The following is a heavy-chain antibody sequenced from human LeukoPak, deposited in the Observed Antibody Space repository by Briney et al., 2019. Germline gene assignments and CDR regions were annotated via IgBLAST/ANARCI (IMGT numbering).Heavy chain of an antibody. Sequence: ASVKVSCKASGYTFTSYYMHWVRQAPGQGLEWMGIINPSGGSTSYAQKFQGRVTMTRDMSTSTVYMELSSLRSEDTAVYYCARRSVLRGVSNNWFDPWGQGTLVTVSS. V-gene: IGHV1-46*01. CDR3: ARRSVLRGVSNNWFDP. CDR1: GYTFTSYY. J-gene: IGHJ5*02. CDR2: INPSGGST. D-gene: IGHD3-10*01.